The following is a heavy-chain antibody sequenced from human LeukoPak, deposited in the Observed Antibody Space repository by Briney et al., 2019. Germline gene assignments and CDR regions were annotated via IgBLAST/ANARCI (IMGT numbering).Heavy chain of an antibody. CDR2: IYYSGST. D-gene: IGHD5-18*01. Sequence: PSQTLSLTCTVSGGSISSGGYYWSWIRQHPGKGLEWIGYIYYSGSTYYNPSLKSRVTISVDTSKNQFSLKLSSVTAADTAVYYCARETGHYQEDTAMVTRRWYFDYWGQGTLVTVSS. CDR1: GGSISSGGYY. CDR3: ARETGHYQEDTAMVTRRWYFDY. V-gene: IGHV4-31*03. J-gene: IGHJ4*02.